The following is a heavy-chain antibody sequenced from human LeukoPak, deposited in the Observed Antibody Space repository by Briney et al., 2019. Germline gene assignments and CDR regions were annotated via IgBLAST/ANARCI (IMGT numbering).Heavy chain of an antibody. V-gene: IGHV1-24*01. CDR1: GYTLTELS. J-gene: IGHJ5*02. CDR2: FDPEDGET. CDR3: ALAAAGTRWFDP. Sequence: ASVKVSCKVSGYTLTELSMHWVRQAPGKGLEWMGGFDPEDGETIYAQKFQGRVTMTEDTSTGTAYMELSSLRSEDTAVYYCALAAAGTRWFDPWGQGTLVTVSS. D-gene: IGHD6-13*01.